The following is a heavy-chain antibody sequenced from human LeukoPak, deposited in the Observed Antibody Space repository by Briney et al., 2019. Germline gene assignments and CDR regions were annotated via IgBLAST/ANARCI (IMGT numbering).Heavy chain of an antibody. Sequence: GGSLRLFCAASGFMFSSYAMSWVRQAPGQGLEWVSAISGSGSGTYYADSVKGRFTISRDNSNNMLYLQMNSLRVEDTAVYYCTKDFQSSPGNWFDPWGQGTLVTVSS. CDR2: ISGSGSGT. V-gene: IGHV3-23*01. CDR1: GFMFSSYA. CDR3: TKDFQSSPGNWFDP. J-gene: IGHJ5*02.